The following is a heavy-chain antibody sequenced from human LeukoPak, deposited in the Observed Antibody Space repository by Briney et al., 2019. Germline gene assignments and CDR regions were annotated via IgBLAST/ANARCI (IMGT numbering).Heavy chain of an antibody. CDR2: INPNSGGT. Sequence: ASVKVSCKASGYTFTGYYMHWVRQAPGQGLEWMGWINPNSGGTNYAQKFQGRVTMTRDTSISTAYMELSRLRSDDTAVYYCARHLYDSSGYVDYWGQGTLVTVSS. D-gene: IGHD3-22*01. CDR3: ARHLYDSSGYVDY. V-gene: IGHV1-2*02. CDR1: GYTFTGYY. J-gene: IGHJ4*02.